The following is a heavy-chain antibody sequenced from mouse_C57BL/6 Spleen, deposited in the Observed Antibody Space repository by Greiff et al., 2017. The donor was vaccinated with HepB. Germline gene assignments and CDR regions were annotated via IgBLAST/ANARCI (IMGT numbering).Heavy chain of an antibody. CDR3: ARSDYDGYSPYYFDY. V-gene: IGHV1-4*01. Sequence: QVQLQQSGAELARPGASVKMSCKASGYTFTSYTMHWVKQRPGQGLEWIGYINPSSGYTKYNQKFKDKATLTADKSSSTAYMQLSSLTSEDSAVYYCARSDYDGYSPYYFDYWGQGTTLTVSS. J-gene: IGHJ2*01. D-gene: IGHD2-3*01. CDR1: GYTFTSYT. CDR2: INPSSGYT.